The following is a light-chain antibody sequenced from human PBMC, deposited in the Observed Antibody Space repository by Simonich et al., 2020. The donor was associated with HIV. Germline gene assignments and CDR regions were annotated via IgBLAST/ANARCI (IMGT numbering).Light chain of an antibody. CDR2: WES. Sequence: DIVMTQSPDSLAVSLGERATINCKSSQSVLYSSNNKNYLAWYQQKPGQPPKLLFYWESTRESGGPDRFSASGSGTDFTLTISSLQAEDVAIYYCQQYYSTPPTFGQGTKVEIK. CDR1: QSVLYSSNNKNY. J-gene: IGKJ1*01. V-gene: IGKV4-1*01. CDR3: QQYYSTPPT.